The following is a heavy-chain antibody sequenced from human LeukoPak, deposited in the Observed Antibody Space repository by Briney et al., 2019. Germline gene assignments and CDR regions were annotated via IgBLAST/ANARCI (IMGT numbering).Heavy chain of an antibody. CDR2: ISSSSSYI. V-gene: IGHV3-21*01. D-gene: IGHD3-9*01. J-gene: IGHJ3*02. CDR3: ARARYFDWLAPDFDAFDI. CDR1: GFTFSSCS. Sequence: GGSLRLSCAASGFTFSSCSMNWVRQAPGKGLEWVSSISSSSSYIYYADSVKGRFTISRDNAKNSLYLQMNSLRAEDTAVYYCARARYFDWLAPDFDAFDIWGQETMVTVSS.